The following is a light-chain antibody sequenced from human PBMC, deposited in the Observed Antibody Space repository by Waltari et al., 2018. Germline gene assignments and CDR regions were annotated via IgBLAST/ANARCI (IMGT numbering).Light chain of an antibody. Sequence: QSVLTQPPSESGTPGQRVTISCSGRSSNIGSNYVYWSQQLPGTAPKLCIFRNNQRPRGVRDRFSGSKSGTSAALAISVLRSEDEADYYCAAWYDSPHVVFGRWTNLTVL. J-gene: IGLJ2*01. V-gene: IGLV1-47*01. CDR3: AAWYDSPHVV. CDR2: RNN. CDR1: SSNIGSNY.